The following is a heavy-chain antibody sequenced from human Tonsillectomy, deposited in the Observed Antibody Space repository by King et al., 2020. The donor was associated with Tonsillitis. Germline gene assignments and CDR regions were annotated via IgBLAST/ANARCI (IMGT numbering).Heavy chain of an antibody. CDR2: MSGSGGST. CDR3: ANTRGRGGSYYSTSFDY. Sequence: VQLVESGGGLVQPGGSLRLSCAASGFIFSNYAMSWVRQAPGEGLEFSAMSGSGGSTYYADSVKGRFTISRDTSKNTLYLQMNRLRAEETAVYYCANTRGRGGSYYSTSFDYWGQGAPVTVSS. J-gene: IGHJ4*02. D-gene: IGHD1-26*01. V-gene: IGHV3-23*04. CDR1: GFIFSNYA.